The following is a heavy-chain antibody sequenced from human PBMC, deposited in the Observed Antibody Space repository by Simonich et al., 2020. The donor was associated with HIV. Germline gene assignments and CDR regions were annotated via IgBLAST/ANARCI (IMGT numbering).Heavy chain of an antibody. CDR1: GFTFSSYA. D-gene: IGHD3-16*01. CDR3: ASGGSISSVWADDY. J-gene: IGHJ4*02. V-gene: IGHV3-30*07. CDR2: ISDYGSNK. Sequence: QVQLVESGGGVVQPGRSLRLSCAASGFTFSSYAMHWVRKAPGKGLEWVAVISDYGSNKCYADSVKGRFTIARYNSKNTLYLQMNSLRAEDTAVYYCASGGSISSVWADDYWGQGTLVTVSS.